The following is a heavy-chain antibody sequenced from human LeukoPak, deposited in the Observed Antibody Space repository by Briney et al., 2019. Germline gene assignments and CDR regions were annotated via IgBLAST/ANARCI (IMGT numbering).Heavy chain of an antibody. J-gene: IGHJ1*01. CDR2: IFNIGST. Sequence: SESLSLTCTVSGGSISVYYWSWIRQPPGKGLEWIGYIFNIGSTNYNPSLKSRVTISVDTSKNQFILKLSSVTAADTAVYYCARHSKYYYDSSGSYVGYFQHWGQGTLVTVSS. CDR1: GGSISVYY. V-gene: IGHV4-59*08. CDR3: ARHSKYYYDSSGSYVGYFQH. D-gene: IGHD3-22*01.